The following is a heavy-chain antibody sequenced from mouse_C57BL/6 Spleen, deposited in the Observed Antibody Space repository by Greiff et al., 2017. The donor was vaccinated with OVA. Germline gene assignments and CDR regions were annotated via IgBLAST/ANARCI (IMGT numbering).Heavy chain of an antibody. D-gene: IGHD2-5*01. V-gene: IGHV5-9*01. J-gene: IGHJ2*01. Sequence: EVNVVESGGGLVKPGGSLKLSCAASGFTFSSYTMSWVRQTPEKRLEWVATISGGGGNTYYPDSVKGRFTISRDNAKNTLYLQMSSLRSEDTALYYCARQRAYYSNPFDYWGQGTTLTVSS. CDR2: ISGGGGNT. CDR1: GFTFSSYT. CDR3: ARQRAYYSNPFDY.